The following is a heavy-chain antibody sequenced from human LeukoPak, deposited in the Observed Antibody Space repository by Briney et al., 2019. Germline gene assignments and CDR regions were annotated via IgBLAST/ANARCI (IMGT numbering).Heavy chain of an antibody. CDR2: FDPEDGET. V-gene: IGHV1-24*01. J-gene: IGHJ5*02. D-gene: IGHD2-2*01. CDR3: ATDPENIVVVPAAILGGAWFDP. CDR1: GHTLAELS. Sequence: ASVKVSCKVSGHTLAELSMHWVRQAPGKGLEWMGGFDPEDGETIYAQKFQGRVTMTEDTSTDTAYMELSSLRSEDTAVYYCATDPENIVVVPAAILGGAWFDPWGQGTLVTVSS.